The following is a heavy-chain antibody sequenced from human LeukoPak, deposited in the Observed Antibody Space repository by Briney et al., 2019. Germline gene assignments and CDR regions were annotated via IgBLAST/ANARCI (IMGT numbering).Heavy chain of an antibody. Sequence: GGSLRLSCAASGFTFSSYGMSWVRQAPGKGLEWVSAISGSGGSTYYADSVKGRFTISRDNSKNTLYLQMNSLRAEDTAVYYCARGALGEYYFDYWGQGTLVTVSS. CDR2: ISGSGGST. J-gene: IGHJ4*02. CDR3: ARGALGEYYFDY. CDR1: GFTFSSYG. D-gene: IGHD3-10*01. V-gene: IGHV3-23*01.